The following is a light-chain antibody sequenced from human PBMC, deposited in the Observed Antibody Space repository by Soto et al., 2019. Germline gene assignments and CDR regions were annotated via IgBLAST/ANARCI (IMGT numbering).Light chain of an antibody. CDR2: LNSDGSH. Sequence: QLVLTQSPSASASLGASVKLTCTLSSGHSSYAIAWHQQQPEKGPRYLMKLNSDGSHSKGDGITDRFSGSSSGAERYPTISSLQSEDEADYYCQTWGTGIVVFGGGTKLTVL. V-gene: IGLV4-69*01. CDR3: QTWGTGIVV. J-gene: IGLJ2*01. CDR1: SGHSSYA.